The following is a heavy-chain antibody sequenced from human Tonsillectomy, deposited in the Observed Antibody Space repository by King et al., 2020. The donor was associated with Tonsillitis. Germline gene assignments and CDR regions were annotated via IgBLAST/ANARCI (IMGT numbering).Heavy chain of an antibody. J-gene: IGHJ4*02. CDR1: GCSIFSYY. D-gene: IGHD3-22*01. CDR2: ISHTGST. CDR3: ARVAPTMIVAHYFDY. V-gene: IGHV4-59*01. Sequence: VQLQESGPGLVKPSETLSLTCTVSGCSIFSYYWSWLRQPPGKGLEWIGYISHTGSTNYNPALKSRVTISVDTSKKQLSLKLSSVTAVDTAVYYCARVAPTMIVAHYFDYWGQGSLVTVSS.